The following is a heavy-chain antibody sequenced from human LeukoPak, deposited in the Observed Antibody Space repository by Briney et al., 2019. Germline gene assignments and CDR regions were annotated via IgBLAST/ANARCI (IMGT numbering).Heavy chain of an antibody. CDR3: ATGRPDSSGYYYVGISFQH. D-gene: IGHD3-22*01. Sequence: EASVKASCKVSGYTLTELSMHWVRQAPGKGLEWMGGFDPEDGETIYAQKFQGRVTMTEDTSTDTAYMELSSLRSEDTAVYYCATGRPDSSGYYYVGISFQHWGQGTLVTVSS. CDR1: GYTLTELS. CDR2: FDPEDGET. J-gene: IGHJ1*01. V-gene: IGHV1-24*01.